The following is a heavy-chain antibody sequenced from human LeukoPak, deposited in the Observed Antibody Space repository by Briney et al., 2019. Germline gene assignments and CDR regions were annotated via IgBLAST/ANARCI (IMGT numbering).Heavy chain of an antibody. D-gene: IGHD3-10*01. V-gene: IGHV1-18*01. Sequence: GASVKVSCKASGYTFTSYGISCVRQAPGQGLEGMGWISAYNGNTNYAQKLQGRVTMTTDTSTSPAYLELRSLRSDDTAVYYCARVLGRLSGSDYWGQGTLVTVSS. CDR2: ISAYNGNT. CDR3: ARVLGRLSGSDY. CDR1: GYTFTSYG. J-gene: IGHJ4*02.